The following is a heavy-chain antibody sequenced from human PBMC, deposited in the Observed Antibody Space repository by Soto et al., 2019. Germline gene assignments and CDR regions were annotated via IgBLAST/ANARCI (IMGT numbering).Heavy chain of an antibody. CDR2: IYYTGNT. D-gene: IGHD3-22*01. CDR3: ARYYYDSSGYYYGWFDP. Sequence: SETLSLTCTVSGDSISTYYWSWIRQPPGKGLEWIAYIYYTGNTYYNPSLKIRVTISMDTSKNQFSLKLSSVTAADTAVYYCARYYYDSSGYYYGWFDPWGQGTLVTVSS. J-gene: IGHJ5*02. CDR1: GDSISTYY. V-gene: IGHV4-59*01.